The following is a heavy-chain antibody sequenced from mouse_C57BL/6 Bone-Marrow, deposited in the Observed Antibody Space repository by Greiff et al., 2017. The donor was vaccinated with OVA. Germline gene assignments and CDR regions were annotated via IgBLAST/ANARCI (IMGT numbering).Heavy chain of an antibody. J-gene: IGHJ2*01. V-gene: IGHV5-17*01. D-gene: IGHD1-1*01. CDR3: ARDYGSSPDY. Sequence: EVQVVESGGGLVKPGGSLKLSCAASGFTFSDYGMHWVRQAPEKGLEWVAYISSGSSTSYYADTVKGRFTISRDNAKNTLFLQMTSLRSEDTAMYYCARDYGSSPDYWGQGTTLTVSS. CDR2: ISSGSSTS. CDR1: GFTFSDYG.